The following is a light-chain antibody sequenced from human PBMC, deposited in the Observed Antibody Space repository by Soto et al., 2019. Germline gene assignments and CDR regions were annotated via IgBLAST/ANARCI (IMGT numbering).Light chain of an antibody. CDR3: QKYNSAPLT. Sequence: DIQMTQSPSSLSASVGDRVTITCRASQDISTSFAWYQQKPGKVPKLLIYTTSTLQSGVPSRFSGSGSGTDFTLTISSLQPEDVATYYCQKYNSAPLTFGGGTKVEIK. CDR2: TTS. J-gene: IGKJ4*01. CDR1: QDISTS. V-gene: IGKV1-27*01.